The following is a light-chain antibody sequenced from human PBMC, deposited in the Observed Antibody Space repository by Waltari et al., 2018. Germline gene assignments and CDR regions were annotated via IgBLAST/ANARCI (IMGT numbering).Light chain of an antibody. V-gene: IGKV2-28*01. Sequence: DVVMTQSPLSLHVTPGEPPSISCRSSQRLLHSNGYNDLDWYLQKPGQSPQLLIYLGSIRASGVPDRFSGSGSGTDFTLEISRVEDEDVGVYYCMQAQHSLALTFGGGTKVEIK. CDR3: MQAQHSLALT. CDR1: QRLLHSNGYND. CDR2: LGS. J-gene: IGKJ4*01.